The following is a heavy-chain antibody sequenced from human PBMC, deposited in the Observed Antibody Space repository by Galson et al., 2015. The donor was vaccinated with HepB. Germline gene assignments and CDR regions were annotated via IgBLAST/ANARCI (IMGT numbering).Heavy chain of an antibody. V-gene: IGHV3-74*01. CDR1: GFIFSSYW. D-gene: IGHD2-2*01. Sequence: SLRLSCAASGFIFSSYWMHWVRQAPGKGLVWVSRINSDGMTTSYADSVKGRFTISRDNAMNKLYLQMNSLRVEDTAVYYCARGQFCSSTSCSSDGFDIWGQGTMVTVSS. CDR3: ARGQFCSSTSCSSDGFDI. J-gene: IGHJ3*02. CDR2: INSDGMTT.